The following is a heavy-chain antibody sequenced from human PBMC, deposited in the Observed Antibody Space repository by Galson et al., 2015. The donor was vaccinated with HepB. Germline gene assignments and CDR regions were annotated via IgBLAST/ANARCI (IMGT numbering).Heavy chain of an antibody. V-gene: IGHV3-30*04. D-gene: IGHD3-9*01. CDR1: GFTFSSYA. CDR3: LTRYDILSSGYGDAFDI. Sequence: SLRLSCAASGFTFSSYAMHWVRQAPGKGLEWVAVISYDGSNKYYADSVKGRFTISRDNSKNTLYLQMNSLRAEDTAVYYCLTRYDILSSGYGDAFDIWGQGTMVTVSS. J-gene: IGHJ3*02. CDR2: ISYDGSNK.